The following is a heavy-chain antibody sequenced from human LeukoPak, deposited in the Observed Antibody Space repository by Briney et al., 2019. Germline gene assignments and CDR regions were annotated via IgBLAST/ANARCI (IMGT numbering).Heavy chain of an antibody. J-gene: IGHJ6*03. CDR1: GGSISSGSYY. CDR3: ARVARVLAAAGTGYYYYYYMDV. D-gene: IGHD6-13*01. V-gene: IGHV4-61*02. Sequence: SETLSLTCTVSGGSISSGSYYWSWIRQPAGKGLEWIGRIYTSGSTNYNPSLKSRVTISVDTSKNQFSLKLSSVTAADTAVYYCARVARVLAAAGTGYYYYYYMDVWGKGTTVTVSS. CDR2: IYTSGST.